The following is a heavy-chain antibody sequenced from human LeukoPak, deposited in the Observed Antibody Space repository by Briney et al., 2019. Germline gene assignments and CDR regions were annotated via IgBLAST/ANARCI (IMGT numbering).Heavy chain of an antibody. D-gene: IGHD3-9*01. J-gene: IGHJ3*02. CDR3: ARRNFDTDAFDI. V-gene: IGHV4-59*01. Sequence: SETLSLTCTVSGDSISSYYWSWIRQPPGKGLEWIGYIYYSGSTNYNPSLKSRVTISVDTSKNQFSLKLSSVTAADTAVYYCARRNFDTDAFDIWGQGTMVTVSS. CDR1: GDSISSYY. CDR2: IYYSGST.